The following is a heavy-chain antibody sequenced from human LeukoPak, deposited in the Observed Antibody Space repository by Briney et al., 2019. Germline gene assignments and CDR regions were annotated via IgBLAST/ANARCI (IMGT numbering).Heavy chain of an antibody. D-gene: IGHD3-10*01. CDR2: IYYSGST. J-gene: IGHJ6*04. V-gene: IGHV4-31*03. Sequence: SETLSLTCTVSGGSISSGGYCWSWIRQHPGKGLEWIGYIYYSGSTYYNPSLKSRVTISVDTSKNQFSLKLSSVTAADTAVYHCARIPGGDGSDYYYYGMDVWGKGTTVTVSS. CDR3: ARIPGGDGSDYYYYGMDV. CDR1: GGSISSGGYC.